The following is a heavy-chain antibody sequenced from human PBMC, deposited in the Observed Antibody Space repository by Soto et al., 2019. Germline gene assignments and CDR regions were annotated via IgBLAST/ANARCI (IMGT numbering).Heavy chain of an antibody. CDR3: ARLDTVANYFDY. D-gene: IGHD1-1*01. Sequence: KPSETLSLTCAVSGGSITSYYWSWIRQPPGKGLEWIASIYYRGTTNHNPSLKSRVTISVDMSKNQFSLKLTSVTAADTAVYFCARLDTVANYFDYWGQGALVTVSS. J-gene: IGHJ4*02. CDR2: IYYRGTT. CDR1: GGSITSYY. V-gene: IGHV4-59*01.